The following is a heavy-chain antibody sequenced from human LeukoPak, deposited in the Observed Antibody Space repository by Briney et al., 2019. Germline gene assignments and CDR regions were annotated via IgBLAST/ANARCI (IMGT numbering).Heavy chain of an antibody. D-gene: IGHD3-10*01. CDR3: AKDTRKLLWFGEPFSPLTPLAY. CDR2: IRYDGSNK. CDR1: GFTFSSYG. J-gene: IGHJ4*02. Sequence: GGSLRLSCAASGFTFSSYGMHWVRQAPGKGLEWVAFIRYDGSNKYYADSVKGRFTISRDNSKNTLYLQMNSLRAEDTAVYYCAKDTRKLLWFGEPFSPLTPLAYWGQGTLVTVSS. V-gene: IGHV3-30*02.